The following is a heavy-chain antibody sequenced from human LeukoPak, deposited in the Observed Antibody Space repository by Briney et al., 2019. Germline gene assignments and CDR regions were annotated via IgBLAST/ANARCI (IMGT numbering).Heavy chain of an antibody. D-gene: IGHD4-17*01. Sequence: GGSLRLSCAASGFTVSSNYMGWVRQAPGKGLEWVSVIYSGGSTYYADSVKGRFTISRDNSKNTLYLQMNSLRAEDTAVYYCARGDYGDYAGDYWGQGTLVTVSS. CDR2: IYSGGST. CDR1: GFTVSSNY. CDR3: ARGDYGDYAGDY. V-gene: IGHV3-53*01. J-gene: IGHJ4*02.